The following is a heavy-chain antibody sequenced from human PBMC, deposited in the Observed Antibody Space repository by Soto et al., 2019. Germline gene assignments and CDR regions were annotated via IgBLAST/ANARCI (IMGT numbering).Heavy chain of an antibody. CDR1: GGSISSSSYY. CDR2: IYYSGST. CDR3: ARHAKSCSSTSCYTTYFDY. V-gene: IGHV4-39*01. J-gene: IGHJ4*02. D-gene: IGHD2-2*02. Sequence: QLQLQESGPGLVKPSETLSLTCTVSGGSISSSSYYWGWIRQPPGKGLEWIGSIYYSGSTYYNPSLKSRVTISVDTSKNQFSLKLSSVTAADTAVYYWARHAKSCSSTSCYTTYFDYWGQGTLVTVSS.